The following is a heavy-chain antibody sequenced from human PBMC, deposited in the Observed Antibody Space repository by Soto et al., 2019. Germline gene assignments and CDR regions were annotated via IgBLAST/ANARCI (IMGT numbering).Heavy chain of an antibody. V-gene: IGHV1-69*13. CDR2: IIPIFGTA. D-gene: IGHD6-6*01. J-gene: IGHJ6*02. CDR1: GYTFTSYG. Sequence: SVKVSCKASGYTFTSYGISWVRQAPGQGLEWMGGIIPIFGTANYAQKFQGRVTITADESTSTAYMELSSLRSEDTAVYYCARVSREQLVQNYYYGMDVWGQGTTVTVSS. CDR3: ARVSREQLVQNYYYGMDV.